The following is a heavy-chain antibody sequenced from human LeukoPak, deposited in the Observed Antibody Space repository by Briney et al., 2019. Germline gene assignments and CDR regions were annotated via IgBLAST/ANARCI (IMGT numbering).Heavy chain of an antibody. CDR3: ARDLDY. V-gene: IGHV4-59*01. Sequence: PSETLSLTCTVSGGSISGYYWSWIRQPPGKGLEWIGYIYYSGSTNHNPSLKSRVTISVDTSKNQFSLKLSSVTAADTAVYYCARDLDYWGQGTLVTVSS. CDR2: IYYSGST. J-gene: IGHJ4*02. CDR1: GGSISGYY.